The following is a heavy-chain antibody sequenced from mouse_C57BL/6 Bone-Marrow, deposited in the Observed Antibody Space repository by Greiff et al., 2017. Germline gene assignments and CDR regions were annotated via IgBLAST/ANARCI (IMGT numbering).Heavy chain of an antibody. J-gene: IGHJ2*01. CDR2: LDPSVSYT. D-gene: IGHD2-3*01. CDR1: GYTFTSYW. Sequence: VQLQQPGAELVRPGTSVKFSCKASGYTFTSYWMHWVQQRPGQGLEWFGLLDPSVSYTNYNQKFKGKATLTVDTSSSTAYMQLSSLTSEDSAVDYCARDGYYDYFDYWGQGTTLTVSA. V-gene: IGHV1-59*01. CDR3: ARDGYYDYFDY.